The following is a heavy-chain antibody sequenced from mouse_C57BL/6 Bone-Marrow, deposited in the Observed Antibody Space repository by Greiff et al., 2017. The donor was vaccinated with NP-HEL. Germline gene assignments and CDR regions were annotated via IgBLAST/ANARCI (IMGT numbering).Heavy chain of an antibody. D-gene: IGHD2-2*01. J-gene: IGHJ1*03. CDR1: GYTFTNYW. Sequence: QVQLQQSGAELVRPGTSVKMPCKASGYTFTNYWIGWAKQRPGHGLEWIGDIYPGGGYTNYNEKFKGKATLTADKSSSTAYMQFSSLTSEDSAIYYCATMVTTGYWYFDVWGTGTTVTVSS. CDR2: IYPGGGYT. V-gene: IGHV1-63*01. CDR3: ATMVTTGYWYFDV.